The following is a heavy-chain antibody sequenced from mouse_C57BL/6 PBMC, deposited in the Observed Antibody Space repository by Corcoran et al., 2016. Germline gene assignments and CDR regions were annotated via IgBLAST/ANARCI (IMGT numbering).Heavy chain of an antibody. V-gene: IGHV8-12*01. D-gene: IGHD2-2*01. CDR2: IYWDDDK. CDR1: GFSLSTSGIG. J-gene: IGHJ4*01. CDR3: ARRGAGYVAMDY. Sequence: QVTLKESGPGILPSSQNHSLTCAFSGFSLSTSGIGVSWIRQPSGEGLEWLAHIYWDDDKRYNPSLQSRLTISKDTSRNQVFLKINSVDTADTATYYCARRGAGYVAMDYWGQGTSVTVSS.